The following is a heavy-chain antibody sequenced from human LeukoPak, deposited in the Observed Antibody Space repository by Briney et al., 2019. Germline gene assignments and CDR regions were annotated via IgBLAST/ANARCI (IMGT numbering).Heavy chain of an antibody. CDR3: ARGHYYDSSGHDY. CDR2: IYYSGST. CDR1: GGSISRYY. Sequence: PSETLSLTCTVSGGSISRYYWSWVRPPPGKGLEWSGYIYYSGSTNYNPSLKSRVTISVDTSKNQFSLKLSSVTAADTAVYYCARGHYYDSSGHDYWGQGTLVTVSS. V-gene: IGHV4-59*01. J-gene: IGHJ4*02. D-gene: IGHD3-22*01.